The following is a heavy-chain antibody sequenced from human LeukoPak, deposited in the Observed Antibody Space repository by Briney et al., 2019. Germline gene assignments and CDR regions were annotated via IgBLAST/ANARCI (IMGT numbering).Heavy chain of an antibody. CDR3: AREHGGAAASVGPDY. D-gene: IGHD6-13*01. J-gene: IGHJ4*02. V-gene: IGHV4-4*07. CDR2: IYTSGST. CDR1: GGSISGYY. Sequence: PSETLSLTCTVSGGSISGYYWSWIRQPAGKGLEWIGRIYTSGSTNYNPSLKSRVTISVDTSKNQFSLKLSSVTAADTAVYYCAREHGGAAASVGPDYWGQGTLVTVSS.